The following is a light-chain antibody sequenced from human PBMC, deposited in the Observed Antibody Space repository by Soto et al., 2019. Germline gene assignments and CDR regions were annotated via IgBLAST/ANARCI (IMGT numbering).Light chain of an antibody. V-gene: IGKV3-20*01. CDR3: QQYGISPLT. J-gene: IGKJ4*01. Sequence: EIVLTQSPGTLSLSPGERASLSCRASQSVSSNYLAWYQQRPGQAPRLLLYGTSSSATGIPDRFSGSGSGTDFSLTISRLEPEDFAVYYCQQYGISPLTFGGGTKVEIK. CDR1: QSVSSNY. CDR2: GTS.